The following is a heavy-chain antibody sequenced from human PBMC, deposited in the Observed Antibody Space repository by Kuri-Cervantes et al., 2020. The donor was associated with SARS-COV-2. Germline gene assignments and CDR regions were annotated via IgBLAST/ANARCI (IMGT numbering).Heavy chain of an antibody. CDR3: ARGVRWLLDY. D-gene: IGHD4-23*01. CDR1: GGCFSGHY. J-gene: IGHJ4*02. V-gene: IGHV4-59*11. CDR2: IYYSGST. Sequence: GSLRLCCAVYGGCFSGHYWIWVRQPPGKGLVWIGYIYYSGSTNYNPSLKSRVTISVDTSKNQFSLKLSSVTAADTAVYYCARGVRWLLDYWGQGTLVTVSS.